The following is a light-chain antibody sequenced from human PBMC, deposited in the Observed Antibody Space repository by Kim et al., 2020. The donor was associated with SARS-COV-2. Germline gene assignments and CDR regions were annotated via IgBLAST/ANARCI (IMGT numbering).Light chain of an antibody. V-gene: IGLV2-18*02. CDR3: SSYTSSSTWV. CDR1: SSDVGSYNC. CDR2: EVS. Sequence: QSALTQPPSVSGSPGQSVTISCTGTSSDVGSYNCVSWYQQPPGTAPKLMIYEVSNRPSGVPDRFSGSKSGNTASLTISGLQAEDEADYYCSSYTSSSTWVFGGGTQLTVL. J-gene: IGLJ3*02.